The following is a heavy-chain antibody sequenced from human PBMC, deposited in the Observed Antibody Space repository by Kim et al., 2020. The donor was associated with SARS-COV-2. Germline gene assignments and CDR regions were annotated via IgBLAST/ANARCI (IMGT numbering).Heavy chain of an antibody. V-gene: IGHV4-39*01. Sequence: SETLSLTCAVSGGSISDTNHYWGWIRQPPGKGLEWIGTIYYGGITYYNPSLESRVAMSVDTSRNQFSLSLSSVTAAASSVYFCARRANGFWFFFHSWG. CDR2: IYYGGIT. D-gene: IGHD3-3*01. CDR1: GGSISDTNHY. J-gene: IGHJ5*01. CDR3: ARRANGFWFFFHS.